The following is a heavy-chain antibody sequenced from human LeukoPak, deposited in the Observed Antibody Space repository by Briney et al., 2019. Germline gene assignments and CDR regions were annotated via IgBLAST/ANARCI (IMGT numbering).Heavy chain of an antibody. CDR2: LNGGRT. CDR1: GFTFSNYA. D-gene: IGHD2-2*03. CDR3: VKEVTGYGYFDY. V-gene: IGHV3-23*01. Sequence: GGSLRLSCVASGFTFSNYAMSWVRQAPGKGLEWIAALNGGRTFFQYSVRGRFTISRDNSKNTLYLQLNSLRGDDTAVYYCVKEVTGYGYFDYWGRGTLVTVSS. J-gene: IGHJ4*02.